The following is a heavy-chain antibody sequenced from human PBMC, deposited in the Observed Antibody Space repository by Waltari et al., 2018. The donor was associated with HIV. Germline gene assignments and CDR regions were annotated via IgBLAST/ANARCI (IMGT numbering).Heavy chain of an antibody. V-gene: IGHV4-39*01. CDR1: GGSISSSSYY. CDR2: IYYSGST. Sequence: QLQLQESGPGLVKPSETLSLTCTVSGGSISSSSYYWGWIRQPPGKGLEWIGSIYYSGSTYYNPSLKSRVTISVDTSKNQFSLKLSSVTAADTAVYYCARHRVQGRGVAVDYWGQGTLVTVSS. J-gene: IGHJ4*02. D-gene: IGHD3-10*01. CDR3: ARHRVQGRGVAVDY.